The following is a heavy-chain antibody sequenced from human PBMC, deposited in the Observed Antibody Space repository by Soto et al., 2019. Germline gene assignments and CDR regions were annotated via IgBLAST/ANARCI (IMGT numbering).Heavy chain of an antibody. D-gene: IGHD6-13*01. Sequence: PGESLKISCKGSGYSFTSYWITWVRQMPGEGLEWMGNIDPSDSYTNYSPSFQGHVTISADKSFNTAYLQWSSLKASDTAMYYCASAIAAAGTTYFWYYVMDVWGQGTTVTVSS. J-gene: IGHJ6*02. CDR1: GYSFTSYW. V-gene: IGHV5-10-1*01. CDR3: ASAIAAAGTTYFWYYVMDV. CDR2: IDPSDSYT.